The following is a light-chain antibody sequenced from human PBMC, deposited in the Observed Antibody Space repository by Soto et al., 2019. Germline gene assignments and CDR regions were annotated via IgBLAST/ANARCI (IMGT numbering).Light chain of an antibody. J-gene: IGLJ3*02. V-gene: IGLV1-44*01. CDR1: SSNIGRNS. Sequence: QSVLTQPPSASGTPGQRVTISYSGSSSNIGRNSVSWYQHLPGTAPKLLIYSHDQRPSGVPDRFSGSKSGTSASLAISGLQSEDEADYYCTAWDDTLKGPVFGGGTKRTVL. CDR3: TAWDDTLKGPV. CDR2: SHD.